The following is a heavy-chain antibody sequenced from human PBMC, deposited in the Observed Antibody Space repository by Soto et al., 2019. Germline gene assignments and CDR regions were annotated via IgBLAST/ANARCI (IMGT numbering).Heavy chain of an antibody. CDR3: TRWPSNARSNFAH. Sequence: PGASLRLSCTASGFILDDYGLTWVRQAAGRGLEFVASIRNKASGGTTEYAAPVKGRFTISRDDSKSIAYLQMNSLKTEDTAFYYCTRWPSNARSNFAHWRQGT. V-gene: IGHV3-49*04. D-gene: IGHD2-2*01. CDR2: IRNKASGGTT. CDR1: GFILDDYG. J-gene: IGHJ4*02.